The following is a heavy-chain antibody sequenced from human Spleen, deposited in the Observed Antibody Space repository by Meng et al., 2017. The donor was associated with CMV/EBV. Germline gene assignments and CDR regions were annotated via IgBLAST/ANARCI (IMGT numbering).Heavy chain of an antibody. CDR3: ALHLSDLRFLEWLPAQIDY. CDR1: GCTFSSYA. J-gene: IGHJ4*02. CDR2: IIPIFGTA. D-gene: IGHD3-3*01. Sequence: SVKVSCKASGCTFSSYAISWVRQAPGQGLEWMGGIIPIFGTANYAQKFQGRVTITTDESTSTAYMELSSLRSEDTAVYYCALHLSDLRFLEWLPAQIDYWGQGTLVTVSS. V-gene: IGHV1-69*05.